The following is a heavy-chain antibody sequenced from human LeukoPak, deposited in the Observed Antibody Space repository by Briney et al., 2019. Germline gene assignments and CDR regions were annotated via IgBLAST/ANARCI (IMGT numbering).Heavy chain of an antibody. CDR3: ARVGYSYGYRPYYDYMDV. V-gene: IGHV4-34*01. D-gene: IGHD5-18*01. J-gene: IGHJ6*03. Sequence: SETLSLTCAVYGGSFSGYYWSWIRQPPGKGLEWIGEINHSGSTNYNPSLKSRVTISVDTSKNQFSLKLSSVTAADTAVYYCARVGYSYGYRPYYDYMDVWGKGTTVTVSS. CDR1: GGSFSGYY. CDR2: INHSGST.